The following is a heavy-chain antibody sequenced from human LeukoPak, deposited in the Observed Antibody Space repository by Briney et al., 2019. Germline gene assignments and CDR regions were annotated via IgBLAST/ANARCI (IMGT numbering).Heavy chain of an antibody. CDR2: ISGSVGST. Sequence: PGGSLRLSCAASGFTFSTYAMSWVRQAPGKGLEWVSTISGSVGSTFYADPVKGRFTISRDSSNNTLYLQMNSLRAEDTAVYYCAKTLPSSWYSFDYWGQGTLVTVSS. CDR1: GFTFSTYA. D-gene: IGHD6-13*01. J-gene: IGHJ4*02. V-gene: IGHV3-23*01. CDR3: AKTLPSSWYSFDY.